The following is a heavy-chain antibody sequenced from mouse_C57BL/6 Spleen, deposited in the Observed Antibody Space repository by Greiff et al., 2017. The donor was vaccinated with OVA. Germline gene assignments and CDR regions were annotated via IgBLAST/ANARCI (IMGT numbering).Heavy chain of an antibody. CDR3: ARRYYGSSYGDYYAMDY. V-gene: IGHV1-39*01. D-gene: IGHD1-1*01. J-gene: IGHJ4*01. CDR2: INPNYGTT. Sequence: VHVKQSGPELVKPGASVKISCKASGYSFTDYNMNWVKQSNGKSLEWIGVINPNYGTTSYNQKFKGKATLTVDQSSSTAYMQLNSLTSEDSAVYYCARRYYGSSYGDYYAMDYWGQGTSVTVSS. CDR1: GYSFTDYN.